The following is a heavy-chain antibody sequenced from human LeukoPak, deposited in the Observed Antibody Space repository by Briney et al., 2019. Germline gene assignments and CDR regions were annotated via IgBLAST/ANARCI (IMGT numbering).Heavy chain of an antibody. CDR2: INPSGGST. Sequence: GASVKVSCKASGYTFTSYYMHWVRQAPGQGLEWMGIINPSGGSTSYAQKFQGRVTMTRDTSTSTVYMELSSLRSKDTAVYYCARDIGLYYDSSGYHFDYWGQGTLVTVSS. D-gene: IGHD3-22*01. J-gene: IGHJ4*02. CDR3: ARDIGLYYDSSGYHFDY. CDR1: GYTFTSYY. V-gene: IGHV1-46*01.